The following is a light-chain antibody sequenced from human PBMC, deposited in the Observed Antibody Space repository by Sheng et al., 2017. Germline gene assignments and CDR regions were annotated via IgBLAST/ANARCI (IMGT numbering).Light chain of an antibody. V-gene: IGKV3-11*01. Sequence: EIVLTQSPATLSLSPGERATLSCRASQSVNSYLAWYQQKPGQAPRLLIYDASNRATGIPARFSGSGSGTDFTLTISSLEPEDSAVYYCQQGGAFGQGTKGGN. CDR3: QQGGA. CDR2: DAS. J-gene: IGKJ1*01. CDR1: QSVNSY.